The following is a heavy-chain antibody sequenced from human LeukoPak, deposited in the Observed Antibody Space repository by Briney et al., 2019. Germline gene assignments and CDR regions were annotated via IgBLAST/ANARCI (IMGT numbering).Heavy chain of an antibody. CDR2: IWYDGSNK. CDR1: GFIFSSYA. V-gene: IGHV3-33*01. D-gene: IGHD5-18*01. J-gene: IGHJ4*02. CDR3: ARGLGYSYGYGIDY. Sequence: GGSLRLSCAASGFIFSSYAMHWIRQAPGKGPEWVAIIWYDGSNKYFAESVEGRFTISRDNSKNTLYLQMNSLRAEDTAVYSCARGLGYSYGYGIDYWGQGTLVIASS.